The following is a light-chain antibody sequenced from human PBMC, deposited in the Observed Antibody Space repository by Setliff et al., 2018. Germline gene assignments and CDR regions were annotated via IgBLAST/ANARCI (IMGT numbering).Light chain of an antibody. CDR2: GVS. J-gene: IGLJ1*01. V-gene: IGLV2-14*03. CDR3: NAYASDTTYV. Sequence: QSALTQPASVSGSPGQSITISCSGTSSDVGSYDLVSWYQQHPGKAPKLIIYGVSDRPSGVSSRFSGSKSGNTAYLTISGLQTEDEADYYCNAYASDTTYVFGSGTKGTVL. CDR1: SSDVGSYDL.